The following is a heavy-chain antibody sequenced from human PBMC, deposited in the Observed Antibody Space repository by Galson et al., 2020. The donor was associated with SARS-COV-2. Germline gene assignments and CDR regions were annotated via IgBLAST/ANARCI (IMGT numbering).Heavy chain of an antibody. CDR2: FYTSGST. CDR1: DGSISSYY. Sequence: ETSETLSLTCTVSDGSISSYYWNWIRQPAGKGLEWIGHFYTSGSTNYNPSLKSRVTMSVDMSKNQFSLKLTSMTAADTAVYYCARAGRSGWVFDYWGQGTLVTVSS. J-gene: IGHJ4*02. V-gene: IGHV4-4*07. D-gene: IGHD3-3*01. CDR3: ARAGRSGWVFDY.